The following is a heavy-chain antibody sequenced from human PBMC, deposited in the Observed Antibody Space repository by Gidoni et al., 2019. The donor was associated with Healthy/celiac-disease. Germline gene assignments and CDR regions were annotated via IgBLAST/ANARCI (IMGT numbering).Heavy chain of an antibody. Sequence: EVQLVQSGAEVKKPGESLKISCKGSGYSFTSYWIGWVRQMPGKGLEWMGIIYPGDSDTRYSPSFQGQVTISADKSISTAYLQWSSLKASDTAMYYCARIASPPLIISGSYHESHFDYWGQGTLVTVSS. CDR2: IYPGDSDT. D-gene: IGHD1-26*01. V-gene: IGHV5-51*03. CDR3: ARIASPPLIISGSYHESHFDY. CDR1: GYSFTSYW. J-gene: IGHJ4*02.